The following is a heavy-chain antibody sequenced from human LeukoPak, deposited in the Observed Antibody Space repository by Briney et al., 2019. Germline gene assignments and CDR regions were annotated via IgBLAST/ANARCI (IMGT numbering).Heavy chain of an antibody. CDR3: ARDERYDSSGYPFDY. V-gene: IGHV3-7*01. J-gene: IGHJ4*02. CDR2: IKEDGSEK. D-gene: IGHD3-22*01. CDR1: RFTFSDYY. Sequence: GGSLRLSCAASRFTFSDYYMTWVRQAPGRVLEWVANIKEDGSEKNYVDSVKGRFTISRDNAKNSVYLLLNSLTPEDTAVYYCARDERYDSSGYPFDYWGQGTLVTVSS.